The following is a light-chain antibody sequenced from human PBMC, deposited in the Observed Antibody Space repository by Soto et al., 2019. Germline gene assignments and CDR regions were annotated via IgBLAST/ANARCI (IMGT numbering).Light chain of an antibody. V-gene: IGKV1-39*01. CDR1: QSLSNY. J-gene: IGKJ1*01. CDR2: VAS. Sequence: DIQMTQSPSSLSAPVGDRVTITCRASQSLSNYLNWYQHKPGKPPKLLIYVASRLQSGVPSRFSGSGSGRDFTLTISSLQPEDFATYYCQQSYSIPWTFGQGTKVDIK. CDR3: QQSYSIPWT.